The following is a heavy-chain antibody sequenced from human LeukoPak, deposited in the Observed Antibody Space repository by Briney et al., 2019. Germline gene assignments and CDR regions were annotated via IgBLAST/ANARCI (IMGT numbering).Heavy chain of an antibody. V-gene: IGHV4-34*01. CDR3: ARGPVVGRYFQH. J-gene: IGHJ1*01. CDR1: GGSFSGSY. CDR2: INHSGSA. Sequence: SETLSLTCAVYGGSFSGSYWTWIRQSPGKGLEWVGEINHSGSANYNPSLRSRVTISLDTSKNQFSLRLSSVTAADTAVFYCARGPVVGRYFQHWGQGTLVTVSS. D-gene: IGHD2-2*01.